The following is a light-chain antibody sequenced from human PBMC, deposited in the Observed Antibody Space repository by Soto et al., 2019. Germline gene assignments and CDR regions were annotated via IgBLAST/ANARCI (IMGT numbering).Light chain of an antibody. CDR2: AAS. Sequence: DIKMDHNPSAVCGAGGERVSSRSRASQTISNWLAWYQVKPGKAPKLLIYAASTLQSGVPSRFSGSGSGTDFTLTFGSRHPEDSPTCYFQQLNSHPLTFAGGTKVDI. J-gene: IGKJ4*01. CDR1: QTISNW. CDR3: QQLNSHPLT. V-gene: IGKV1-9*01.